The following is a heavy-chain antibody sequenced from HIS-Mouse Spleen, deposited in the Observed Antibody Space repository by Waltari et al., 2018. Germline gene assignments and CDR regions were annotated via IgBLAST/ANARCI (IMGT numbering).Heavy chain of an antibody. D-gene: IGHD3-3*01. J-gene: IGHJ3*02. CDR3: AQMRSGYLAFDI. CDR1: GFTVSSNY. Sequence: EVQLVETGGGLIQPGGSLRLSCAASGFTVSSNYMSWVRQAPGKGLGWVSVICGVGSTYYADSWTGRFTISRDNSKNTLYLQMNSLGAEDTAVYYCAQMRSGYLAFDIWGQGTMVTVSS. CDR2: ICGVGST. V-gene: IGHV3-53*02.